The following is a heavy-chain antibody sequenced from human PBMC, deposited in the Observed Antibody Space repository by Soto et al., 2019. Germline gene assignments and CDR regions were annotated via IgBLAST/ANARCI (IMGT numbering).Heavy chain of an antibody. CDR1: GGSISSGDYY. Sequence: SETLSLTCTVSGGSISSGDYYLSWIRQPPGKGLEWIGYIYYSGSTYYNPSLKSRVTISVDTSKNQFSLKLSSVTAADTAVYYCARAMIVVRGSDAFDIWGQGTMVTVSS. V-gene: IGHV4-30-4*01. CDR2: IYYSGST. J-gene: IGHJ3*02. CDR3: ARAMIVVRGSDAFDI. D-gene: IGHD3-22*01.